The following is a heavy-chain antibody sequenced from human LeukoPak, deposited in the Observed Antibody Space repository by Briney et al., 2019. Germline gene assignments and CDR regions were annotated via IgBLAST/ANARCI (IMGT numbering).Heavy chain of an antibody. J-gene: IGHJ6*03. Sequence: ASVKVSCKASGYTFTSYGISWVRQAPGQGLEWMGWISAYNGNTNYAQKLQGRVTMTTDTSTSTAYMELRSLRSDDTAVYYCARDFYYDSSGYPPAMDVWGKGTTVTISS. CDR1: GYTFTSYG. CDR2: ISAYNGNT. V-gene: IGHV1-18*01. D-gene: IGHD3-22*01. CDR3: ARDFYYDSSGYPPAMDV.